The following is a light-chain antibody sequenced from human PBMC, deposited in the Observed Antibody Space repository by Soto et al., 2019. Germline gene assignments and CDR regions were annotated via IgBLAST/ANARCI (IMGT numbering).Light chain of an antibody. CDR1: SSDVGGYNY. Sequence: QSALPQPRSVSGSPGQSVTISCTGTSSDVGGYNYVSWYQQHPGKAPKLIIYDVSARPSGVPDRFSGSKSGNTASLTISGPLAEDEADYSCCSYAGSYTYVFRTGTKLTVL. CDR2: DVS. CDR3: CSYAGSYTYV. J-gene: IGLJ1*01. V-gene: IGLV2-11*01.